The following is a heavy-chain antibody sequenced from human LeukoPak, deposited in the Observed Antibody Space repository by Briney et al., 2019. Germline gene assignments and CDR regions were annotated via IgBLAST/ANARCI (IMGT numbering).Heavy chain of an antibody. CDR3: ARVPTTVTTRDAFDI. J-gene: IGHJ3*02. CDR2: IYYSGST. V-gene: IGHV4-59*08. CDR1: GGSISSYY. D-gene: IGHD4-17*01. Sequence: SETLSLTCTVSGGSISSYYWRWIRQPPGKGLEWIGYIYYSGSTNYNPSLKSRVTISVDTSKNQFSLKLSSVTAADTAVYYCARVPTTVTTRDAFDIWGQGTMVTVSS.